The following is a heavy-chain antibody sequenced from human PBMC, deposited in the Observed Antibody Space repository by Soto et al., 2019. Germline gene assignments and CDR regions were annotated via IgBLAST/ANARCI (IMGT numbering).Heavy chain of an antibody. J-gene: IGHJ6*02. CDR1: GFTFSSYS. Sequence: GGSLRLSCAASGFTFSSYSMNWVRQAPWKGLEWVSYISSSSSTIYYADSVKGRFTISRDNAKNSLYLQMNSLRDEDTAVYYCASDPSATGDIVATIIPPGGMDVWGQGTTVTVSS. CDR2: ISSSSSTI. V-gene: IGHV3-48*02. D-gene: IGHD5-12*01. CDR3: ASDPSATGDIVATIIPPGGMDV.